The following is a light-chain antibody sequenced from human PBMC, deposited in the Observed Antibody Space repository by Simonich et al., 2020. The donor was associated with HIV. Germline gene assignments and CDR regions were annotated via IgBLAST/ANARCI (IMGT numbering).Light chain of an antibody. J-gene: IGLJ3*02. CDR2: EVS. CDR3: SSYTSSSTLV. CDR1: SSDVGGYNY. V-gene: IGLV2-14*01. Sequence: QSALTQPRSVSGSPGQSVTISCTGTSSDVGGYNYVSWYQQHPGKAPKLMIYEVSKRPSGVSNSFAGSKSGNTASLTISGRQAEDEADYYCSSYTSSSTLVFGGGTKLTVL.